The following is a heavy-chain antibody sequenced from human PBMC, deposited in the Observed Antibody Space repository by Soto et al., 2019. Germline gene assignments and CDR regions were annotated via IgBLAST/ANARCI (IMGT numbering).Heavy chain of an antibody. CDR1: GYSCTDYN. CDR3: ARGHSTDCSNGVCSFFYNHEMYV. D-gene: IGHD2-8*01. CDR2: INPKSGGT. J-gene: IGHJ6*02. V-gene: IGHV1-2*04. Sequence: ASVKVSCKASGYSCTDYNISWVGQAPGKGLRGLGRINPKSGGTSTAQKFQGWVTMTRDRSISTVYMELTRLRSDDTAVYFCARGHSTDCSNGVCSFFYNHEMYVWGQGITVTVSS.